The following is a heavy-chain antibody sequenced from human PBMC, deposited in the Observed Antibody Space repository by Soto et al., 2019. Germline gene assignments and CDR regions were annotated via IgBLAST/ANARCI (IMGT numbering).Heavy chain of an antibody. V-gene: IGHV3-23*01. CDR1: GFTFSSYA. CDR3: AKGLLWFGELLEPYYFDY. Sequence: EVQLLESGGGLVQPGGSLRLSCAASGFTFSSYAMSWVRQAPGKGLEWVSAISGSGGSTYYADSVKGRFTISRDNSKNTLYLQMNSLRAEDTAVYYCAKGLLWFGELLEPYYFDYWGQGTLVTVS. CDR2: ISGSGGST. D-gene: IGHD3-10*01. J-gene: IGHJ4*02.